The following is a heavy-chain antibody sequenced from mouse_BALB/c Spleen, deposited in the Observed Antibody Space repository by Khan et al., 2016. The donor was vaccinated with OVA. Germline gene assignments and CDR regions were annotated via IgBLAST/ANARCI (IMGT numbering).Heavy chain of an antibody. V-gene: IGHV5-9-3*01. CDR3: ARLYAMDY. J-gene: IGHJ4*01. CDR2: ISSGGSDT. CDR1: GFTFSSYA. Sequence: VELVESGGGLVKPGGSLKLSCAASGFTFSSYAMSWVRQTPEKRLEWVATISSGGSDTYYPDSVKGRFTISRDNANNTLYLQMSSLRSEDTAMYYCARLYAMDYWGQGTSVTVSS.